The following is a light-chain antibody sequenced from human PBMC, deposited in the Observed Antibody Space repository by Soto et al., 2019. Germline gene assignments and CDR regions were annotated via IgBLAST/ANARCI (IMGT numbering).Light chain of an antibody. J-gene: IGKJ2*02. CDR2: AAS. V-gene: IGKV1-39*01. CDR1: QSISNY. Sequence: DIQMTQSPSSLSASVGDRVTITCRASQSISNYLNWYQQKPGKAPKLLIYAASSLQSGVPSRFSGSGSGTGFTLTISSLQPEDFASYYCQQSYSTPCTFGQGTNVEIK. CDR3: QQSYSTPCT.